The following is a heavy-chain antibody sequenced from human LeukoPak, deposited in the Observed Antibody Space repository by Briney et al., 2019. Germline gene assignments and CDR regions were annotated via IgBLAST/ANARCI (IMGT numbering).Heavy chain of an antibody. CDR2: ISGSGGST. CDR1: GFTFSSYA. Sequence: PGGSLRLSCAASGFTFSSYAMSWVRQAPGKGLEWVSAISGSGGSTYYADSVKGRFTISRDNSKNTLYLQMNGLRAEDTAVYYCAKVSVRVVRGAPDYWGQGTLVTVSS. CDR3: AKVSVRVVRGAPDY. J-gene: IGHJ4*02. D-gene: IGHD3-10*01. V-gene: IGHV3-23*01.